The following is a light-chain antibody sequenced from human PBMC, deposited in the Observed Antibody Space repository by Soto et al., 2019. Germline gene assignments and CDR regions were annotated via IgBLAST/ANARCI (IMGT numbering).Light chain of an antibody. CDR2: GAY. CDR3: LQDYNYPWT. V-gene: IGKV3-11*01. Sequence: EFVLTQSPGTLSFSPGERATLCCRASQSVRTKVAWYQQTPGKAHRLLIYGAYNRATGIQPRFSGSGSGTDFTLAIRSLQPEDSATYYCLQDYNYPWTFGHGTKVDIK. CDR1: QSVRTK. J-gene: IGKJ1*01.